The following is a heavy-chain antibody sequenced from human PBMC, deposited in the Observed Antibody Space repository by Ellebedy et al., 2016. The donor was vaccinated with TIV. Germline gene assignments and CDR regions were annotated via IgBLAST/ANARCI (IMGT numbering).Heavy chain of an antibody. CDR2: IYSGGST. V-gene: IGHV3-53*01. D-gene: IGHD1-1*01. J-gene: IGHJ4*02. CDR3: ARKTETGTSGDY. Sequence: GESLKISCAASGFTVGNNFMSWVRQAPGQGLEWVSLIYSGGSTDYADSVKGRFTISRDSSKNTLYLQMNSLRAEDKAMYYCARKTETGTSGDYWGQGTPVTVSS. CDR1: GFTVGNNF.